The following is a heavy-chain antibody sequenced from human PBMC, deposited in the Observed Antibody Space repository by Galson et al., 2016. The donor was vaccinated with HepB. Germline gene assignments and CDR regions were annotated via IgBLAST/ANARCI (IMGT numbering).Heavy chain of an antibody. CDR1: GYTFTNYW. V-gene: IGHV1-46*01. D-gene: IGHD1-14*01. J-gene: IGHJ4*02. Sequence: SVKVSCKASGYTFTNYWMNWVRQAPGQGLEWMGLIDPSGDNPKYQQTFLVRISMTRDTSTGTVYMELSDLTSEDTAMYFCARDGRTRRKGINFDYWGQGTLVTVA. CDR2: IDPSGDNP. CDR3: ARDGRTRRKGINFDY.